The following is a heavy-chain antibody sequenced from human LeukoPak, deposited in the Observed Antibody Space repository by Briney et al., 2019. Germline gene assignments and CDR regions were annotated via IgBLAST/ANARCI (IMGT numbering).Heavy chain of an antibody. CDR1: GGSISSYY. D-gene: IGHD4-17*01. J-gene: IGHJ5*02. V-gene: IGHV4-59*08. CDR3: ARPRGYGDYPT. CDR2: IYYSGST. Sequence: SETLSLTCTVSGGSISSYYWSWIRQPPGKGLEWIGYIYYSGSTYYNPSLKSRVTIPVDTSKNQFSLKLSSVTAADTAVYYCARPRGYGDYPTWGQGTLVTVSS.